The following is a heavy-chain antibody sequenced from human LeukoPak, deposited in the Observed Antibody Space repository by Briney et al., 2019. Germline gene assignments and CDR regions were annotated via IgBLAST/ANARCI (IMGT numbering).Heavy chain of an antibody. CDR3: ARDQVVPAVISPDYYYYMDV. V-gene: IGHV3-21*01. J-gene: IGHJ6*03. CDR2: ISSSSSYI. CDR1: GFTFSSYS. D-gene: IGHD2-2*01. Sequence: PGGSLRLSCAASGFTFSSYSMNWVRQAPGKGLEWVSSISSSSSYIYYADSVKGRFTISRDNAKNSLYLQMNSLRAEDTAVYYCARDQVVPAVISPDYYYYMDVWGKGTTVTVSS.